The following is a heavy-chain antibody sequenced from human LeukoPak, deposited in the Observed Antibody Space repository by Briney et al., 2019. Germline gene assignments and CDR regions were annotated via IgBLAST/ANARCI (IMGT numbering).Heavy chain of an antibody. J-gene: IGHJ4*02. CDR3: ARTVGQLGLGSFDY. CDR1: GYTFTSYG. D-gene: IGHD3/OR15-3a*01. V-gene: IGHV1-18*01. Sequence: ASVKVSCKASGYTFTSYGISWVRQAPGQGLEWMGWISAYNGNTNYAQKLQGRVTMTTDTSTSTAYMELRSPRSDDTAVYYCARTVGQLGLGSFDYWGQGTLVTVSS. CDR2: ISAYNGNT.